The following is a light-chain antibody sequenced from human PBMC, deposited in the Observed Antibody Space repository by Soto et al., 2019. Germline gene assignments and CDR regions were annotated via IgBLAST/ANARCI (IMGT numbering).Light chain of an antibody. CDR3: QQYKNWPL. J-gene: IGKJ5*01. CDR1: QSVRSH. CDR2: GAS. Sequence: VTLSFRASQSVRSHLAWYQQKPGQPPRLLIYGASTRATGIPARFSGSGFGTEFTLTISSLQSEDFAVYYCQQYKNWPLFGQGTRLEIK. V-gene: IGKV3-15*01.